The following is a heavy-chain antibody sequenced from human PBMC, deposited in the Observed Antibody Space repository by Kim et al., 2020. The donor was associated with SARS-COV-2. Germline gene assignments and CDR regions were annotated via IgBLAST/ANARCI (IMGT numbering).Heavy chain of an antibody. V-gene: IGHV4-39*01. J-gene: IGHJ5*02. CDR1: GGSISSSSYY. CDR2: IYYSGST. D-gene: IGHD6-13*01. Sequence: SETLSLTCTISGGSISSSSYYWGWIRQPPGKGLEWIGSIYYSGSTYYNPSLKSRVTISVDTSKNQFSLKLSSVTAADTAVYYCARHGDLKQQLVLGFDPWGQGTLVTVSS. CDR3: ARHGDLKQQLVLGFDP.